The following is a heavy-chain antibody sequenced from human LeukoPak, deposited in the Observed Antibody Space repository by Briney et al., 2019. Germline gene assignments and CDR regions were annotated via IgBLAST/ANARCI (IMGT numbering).Heavy chain of an antibody. CDR1: GYTFNCSY. D-gene: IGHD3-22*01. V-gene: IGHV1-46*02. CDR2: INPSDDST. J-gene: IGHJ4*02. Sequence: GASVKVSCKASGYTFNCSYMHGVRQAPGQGLEWMGIINPSDDSTRYAQKFQGRVTMTKDTSTNTVYMHLSSLSSDDTAVYYCARAYYESSAYRHAVYFDYWGQGTLVTVSS. CDR3: ARAYYESSAYRHAVYFDY.